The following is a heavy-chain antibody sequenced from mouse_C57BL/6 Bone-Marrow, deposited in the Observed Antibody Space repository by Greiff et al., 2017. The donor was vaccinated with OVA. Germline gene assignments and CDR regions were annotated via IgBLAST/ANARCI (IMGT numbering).Heavy chain of an antibody. D-gene: IGHD3-2*02. CDR3: ARSQDSSGPSWCAY. CDR1: GYAFSSYW. Sequence: VQLQQSGAELVKPGASVKISCKASGYAFSSYWMNWVKQRPGKGLEWIGQIYPGDGDTNYNGKFKGKATLTADKSSSTAYMQLSSLTSEDSAVYFCARSQDSSGPSWCAYWGQGTLVTVSA. J-gene: IGHJ3*01. V-gene: IGHV1-80*01. CDR2: IYPGDGDT.